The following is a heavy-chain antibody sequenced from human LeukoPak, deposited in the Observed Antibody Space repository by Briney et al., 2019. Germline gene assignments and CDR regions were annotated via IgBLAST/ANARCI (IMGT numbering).Heavy chain of an antibody. CDR1: GFTFSSYT. V-gene: IGHV3-48*01. Sequence: GGSLRLSCAASGFTFSSYTMNWVRQAPGKGLEWVSYISGSSSTIYYADSVKGRFTISRDNSKNSLYLQMNSLRAEDTAVYYCARGWNNEYHVDYWGQGTLVTVSS. CDR2: ISGSSSTI. J-gene: IGHJ4*02. CDR3: ARGWNNEYHVDY. D-gene: IGHD1/OR15-1a*01.